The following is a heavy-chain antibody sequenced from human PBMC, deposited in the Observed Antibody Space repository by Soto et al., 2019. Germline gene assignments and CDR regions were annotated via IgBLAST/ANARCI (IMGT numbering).Heavy chain of an antibody. J-gene: IGHJ4*02. CDR2: VYWDEDK. CDR3: AHSSRRESCRGGRCYYLDY. D-gene: IGHD2-15*01. Sequence: QITLKESGPTLVKPTQALALTCTFSGFSLSTSGVGVGWIRQPPGKAPEWLALVYWDEDKRYSPSMKRRLTIPKDTSTNQVVLTITNMDPVDTATYYCAHSSRRESCRGGRCYYLDYWGQGTLVTVSS. V-gene: IGHV2-5*02. CDR1: GFSLSTSGVG.